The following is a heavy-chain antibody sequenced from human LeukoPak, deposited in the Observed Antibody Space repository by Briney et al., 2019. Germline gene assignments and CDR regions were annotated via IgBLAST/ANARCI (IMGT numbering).Heavy chain of an antibody. CDR3: AREGYGSHALDI. CDR2: ISTSGSTM. J-gene: IGHJ3*02. V-gene: IGHV3-48*02. D-gene: IGHD3-10*01. Sequence: GGSLRLSCAASESTFSSYTMNWVRQAPGKGLEWVSYISTSGSTMSYAYSVKGRFAISRDNAKNSLYLQINSLRDEDTAVYYCAREGYGSHALDIWGQGTMVTVSS. CDR1: ESTFSSYT.